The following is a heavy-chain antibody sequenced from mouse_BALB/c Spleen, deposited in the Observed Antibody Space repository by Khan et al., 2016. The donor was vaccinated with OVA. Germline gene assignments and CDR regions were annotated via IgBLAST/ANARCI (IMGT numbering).Heavy chain of an antibody. CDR2: ISYSGNT. CDR3: ARIYGGDFDY. J-gene: IGHJ2*01. V-gene: IGHV3-2*02. Sequence: EVKLLESGPGLVKPSQSLSLTCTVTGYSITTDYAWNWIRQFPGSKLEWMGHISYSGNTKYNPSLKSRISITRDTSKNQFFLQLKSVTTEDTARXYCARIYGGDFDYWGQGTTLTVSS. CDR1: GYSITTDYA. D-gene: IGHD1-1*01.